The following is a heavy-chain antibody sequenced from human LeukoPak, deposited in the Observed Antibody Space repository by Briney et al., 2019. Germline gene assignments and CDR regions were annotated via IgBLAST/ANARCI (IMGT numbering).Heavy chain of an antibody. Sequence: PSETLSLTCAVSGGSISSGGYSWSLIRQPPGKGLEWIGYIYHNGNTYYSPSLKSRVTISVDRSKNQLSLKLSSVTAADTAMYYCASGGYSYGFDYWGQGTLVTVSS. CDR3: ASGGYSYGFDY. CDR2: IYHNGNT. CDR1: GGSISSGGYS. D-gene: IGHD5-18*01. J-gene: IGHJ4*02. V-gene: IGHV4-30-2*01.